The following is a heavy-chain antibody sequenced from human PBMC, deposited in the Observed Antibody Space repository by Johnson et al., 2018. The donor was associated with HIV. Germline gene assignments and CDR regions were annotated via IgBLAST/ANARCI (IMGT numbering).Heavy chain of an antibody. CDR2: IRGSGGST. D-gene: IGHD2-21*02. V-gene: IGHV3-23*04. Sequence: VQLVESGGGLVQPGGSLRLSCAASGFTFSSYAMSWVRQAPGKGLEWVSAIRGSGGSTYYADSVKGRFTISRANSNKTLYLQMYRLRAEDTDVYYCAKVGPGGYCGGDCYPGAFDIWGQGTMVTVSS. CDR1: GFTFSSYA. CDR3: AKVGPGGYCGGDCYPGAFDI. J-gene: IGHJ3*02.